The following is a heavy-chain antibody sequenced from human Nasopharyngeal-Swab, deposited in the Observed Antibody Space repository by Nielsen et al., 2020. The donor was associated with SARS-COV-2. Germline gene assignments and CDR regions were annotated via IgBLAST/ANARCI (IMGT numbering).Heavy chain of an antibody. D-gene: IGHD4/OR15-4a*01. Sequence: ASVKVSCKASGYTFTDEYIYWLRQAPGQGLEWMGWINPKSGNTDYAQKFHGRVTMTRDTSISKAYMDVRGLRSDDTAVDYCARQLVLTATDFDHWGQGTLVTVYS. CDR1: GYTFTDEY. V-gene: IGHV1-2*02. J-gene: IGHJ4*02. CDR2: INPKSGNT. CDR3: ARQLVLTATDFDH.